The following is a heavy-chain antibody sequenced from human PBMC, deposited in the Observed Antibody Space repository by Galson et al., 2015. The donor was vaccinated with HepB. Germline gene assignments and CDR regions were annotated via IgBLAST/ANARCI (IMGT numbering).Heavy chain of an antibody. D-gene: IGHD3-16*01. CDR3: TTSFAAAGD. V-gene: IGHV3-74*01. J-gene: IGHJ4*02. CDR2: INGAGTIT. CDR1: GFTFSNYW. Sequence: SLRLSCAASGFTFSNYWLYWVRQAPGKGPVWVSVINGAGTITNYADSVKGRFTISRDNAKNTMYLQMNSLRAEDTAVYYCTTSFAAAGDWGQGTLVTVSS.